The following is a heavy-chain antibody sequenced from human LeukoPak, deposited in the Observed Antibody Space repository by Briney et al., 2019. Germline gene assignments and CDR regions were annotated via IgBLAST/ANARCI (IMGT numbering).Heavy chain of an antibody. CDR3: SRGYLAAAGKSSFDY. D-gene: IGHD6-13*01. CDR1: GGSFSGYY. J-gene: IGHJ4*02. CDR2: INHSGST. Sequence: PSETLSLTCAVYGGSFSGYYWSWIRQPPGKGLEWIGEINHSGSTNYNPSLNSRVTISVDTSKNQFSLKLSSVTAADTAGYYCSRGYLAAAGKSSFDYWGQGTLVTVSS. V-gene: IGHV4-34*01.